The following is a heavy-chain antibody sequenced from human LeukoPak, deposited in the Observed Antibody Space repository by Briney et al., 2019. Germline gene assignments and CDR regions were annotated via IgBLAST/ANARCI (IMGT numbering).Heavy chain of an antibody. J-gene: IGHJ4*02. V-gene: IGHV3-23*01. Sequence: PGGSLRLSCAASGFTFSSYAMSWVRQAPGKGLEWVSAISGSGGSTDYADSVKGRFTISRDNSKNTLYLQMNSLRAEDTAVYYCAKGPVMITFGGVIADDYWGQGTLVTVSS. CDR2: ISGSGGST. D-gene: IGHD3-16*02. CDR3: AKGPVMITFGGVIADDY. CDR1: GFTFSSYA.